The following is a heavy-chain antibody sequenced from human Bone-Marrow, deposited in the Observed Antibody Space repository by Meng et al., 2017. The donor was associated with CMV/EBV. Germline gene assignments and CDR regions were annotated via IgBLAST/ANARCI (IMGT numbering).Heavy chain of an antibody. CDR2: IIPILGIA. J-gene: IGHJ4*02. CDR3: ACRDGSGSHIDY. V-gene: IGHV1-69*02. CDR1: GGTFSSYT. Sequence: SVKVSCKASGGTFSSYTISWVRQAPGQGLEWMGRIIPILGIANYAQKFQGRVTITADKSTSTAYTELSSLRSEDTSVYYCACRDGSGSHIDYWGQGTLVTVSS. D-gene: IGHD3-10*01.